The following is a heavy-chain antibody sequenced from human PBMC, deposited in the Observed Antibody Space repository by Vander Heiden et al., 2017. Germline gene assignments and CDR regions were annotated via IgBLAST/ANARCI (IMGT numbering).Heavy chain of an antibody. CDR1: GFHFRRYW. V-gene: IGHV3-74*01. Sequence: EVQLVESGGGLVQPGGSLRRSCAASGFHFRRYWMHWVRQAPGEGRVWVSRINSDGSSTSHADSVKGRFTISRDNAKNTLYLQMNSLRAEDTAVYYCARYRFRGRVIDYWGQGTLVTVSS. CDR3: ARYRFRGRVIDY. J-gene: IGHJ4*02. D-gene: IGHD3-16*01. CDR2: INSDGSST.